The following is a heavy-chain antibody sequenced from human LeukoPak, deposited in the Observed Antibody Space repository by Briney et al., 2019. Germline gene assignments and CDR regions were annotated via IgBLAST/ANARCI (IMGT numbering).Heavy chain of an antibody. J-gene: IGHJ3*02. Sequence: SETLSLTCTVSGGSINNYYWSWIRQPAGKGIEWIGRIYTRGSTNYNPSLKSRVTMSVDTSKNQFSLKLSSVTAADTAVYYCARGRYCSADICSGGDAFDIWGQGTMVSVSS. V-gene: IGHV4-4*07. CDR2: IYTRGST. CDR1: GGSINNYY. CDR3: ARGRYCSADICSGGDAFDI. D-gene: IGHD2-15*01.